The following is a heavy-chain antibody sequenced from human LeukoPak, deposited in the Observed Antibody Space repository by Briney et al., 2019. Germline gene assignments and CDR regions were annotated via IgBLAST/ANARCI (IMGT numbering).Heavy chain of an antibody. V-gene: IGHV3-21*01. D-gene: IGHD6-6*01. CDR3: ARETIAALDLDY. Sequence: GGSLRLSCAASGFTFSSYSMNWVRQAPGKGLEWVSSISGTSTYIYYADSLKGRFTISRDNAKNSLYLQMNNLRAEDTAVYYCARETIAALDLDYWGQGTLVTVSS. CDR2: ISGTSTYI. CDR1: GFTFSSYS. J-gene: IGHJ4*02.